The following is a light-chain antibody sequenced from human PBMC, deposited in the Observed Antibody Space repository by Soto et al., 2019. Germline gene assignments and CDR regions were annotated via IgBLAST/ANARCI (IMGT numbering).Light chain of an antibody. CDR2: NNN. CDR3: APCHDSLDVPV. CDR1: SSNIGSNT. Sequence: QSVLTQPPSASGTPGQRVTISCSGSSSNIGSNTVNWCQQLPGTAPKLLIYNNNQRLSGVPDRFSGTKSGDSASLAIRGLQSEDEATYDCAPCHDSLDVPVFGGRTKVTGL. V-gene: IGLV1-44*01. J-gene: IGLJ2*01.